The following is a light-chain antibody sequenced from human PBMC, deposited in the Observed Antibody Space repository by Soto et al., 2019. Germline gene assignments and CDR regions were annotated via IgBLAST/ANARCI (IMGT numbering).Light chain of an antibody. J-gene: IGKJ4*01. Sequence: DIQMTQSPSSLSASVGDRVIITCQASQDISNFLNWYHQTAGKAPRLLIYDVSSLQPGVASRFSGSGSGTDFSLTINSLQPEDIGTFYCQQYDKQPVTFGGGTKVEIK. CDR1: QDISNF. CDR2: DVS. V-gene: IGKV1-33*01. CDR3: QQYDKQPVT.